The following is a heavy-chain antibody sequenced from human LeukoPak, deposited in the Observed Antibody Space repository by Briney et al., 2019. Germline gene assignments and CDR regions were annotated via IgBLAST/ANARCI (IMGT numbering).Heavy chain of an antibody. J-gene: IGHJ3*02. D-gene: IGHD1-26*01. CDR2: ISSGGYNT. Sequence: GGFLRLSCAASGFTFISYAMSWVRQAPGKGLEWVSVISSGGYNTYHADSVKGRFTISRDNPKNTLYLQMNSLRAEDTAVYYCAKTIVGATIDAFDIWGQGTMVTVSS. CDR3: AKTIVGATIDAFDI. CDR1: GFTFISYA. V-gene: IGHV3-23*01.